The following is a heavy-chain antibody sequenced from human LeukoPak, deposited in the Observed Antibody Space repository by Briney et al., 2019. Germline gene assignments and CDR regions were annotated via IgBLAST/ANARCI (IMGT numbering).Heavy chain of an antibody. J-gene: IGHJ4*02. V-gene: IGHV3-15*05. CDR2: IKSRADGGTT. D-gene: IGHD3-3*01. CDR3: LIFPGR. CDR1: GFSVINAW. Sequence: GGSLRLSCAASGFSVINAWMSWVRQAPGQGLEWVGRIKSRADGGTTGYAAPVEGRFSISRDGSEQMNSLQIDDTALYYCLIFPGRWGQGTLVTVSS.